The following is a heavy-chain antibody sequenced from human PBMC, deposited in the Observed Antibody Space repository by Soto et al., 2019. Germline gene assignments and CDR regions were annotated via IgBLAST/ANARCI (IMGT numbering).Heavy chain of an antibody. V-gene: IGHV4-31*03. J-gene: IGHJ4*02. CDR3: ARGGWILTGFYFDY. Sequence: PSETLSLTCTVSGGSISSGGYYWSWIRQHPGKGLEWIGYIYYSGSTYYNPSLKSRVTISVDKSKNQFSLKLSSVTAADTAVYYCARGGWILTGFYFDYWGQGTLVTVS. CDR2: IYYSGST. CDR1: GGSISSGGYY. D-gene: IGHD3-9*01.